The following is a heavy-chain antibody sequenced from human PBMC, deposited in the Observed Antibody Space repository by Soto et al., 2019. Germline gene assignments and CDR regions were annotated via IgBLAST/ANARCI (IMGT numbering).Heavy chain of an antibody. CDR2: ISVSGNNA. CDR3: ARDQLRPGILYSLGFLLPEYGL. CDR1: GFAFSTFA. J-gene: IGHJ4*02. V-gene: IGHV3-23*01. D-gene: IGHD3-22*01. Sequence: GGSLRLSCAASGFAFSTFAMTWVRQAPGKGLEWVAAISVSGNNAYYADSVKGRFTISRDNSQNSVFLQMSSLRADDTAVYYCARDQLRPGILYSLGFLLPEYGLWGQRTLVTVSS.